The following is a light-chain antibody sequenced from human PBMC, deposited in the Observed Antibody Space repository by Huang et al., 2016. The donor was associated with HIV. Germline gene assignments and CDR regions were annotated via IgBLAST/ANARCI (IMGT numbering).Light chain of an antibody. V-gene: IGKV4-1*01. CDR1: QRLLYSFHNKNY. J-gene: IGKJ2*01. CDR2: WAY. Sequence: DIVMTQSPDSLAVSLGERATINCKSSQRLLYSFHNKNYLAWYQQKPGQPPKLLIYWAYTRESGVPDRFTGSGSGTVFTLTISSLQAEDVAVYYCQQYYNTPLTFGQGTKLEIK. CDR3: QQYYNTPLT.